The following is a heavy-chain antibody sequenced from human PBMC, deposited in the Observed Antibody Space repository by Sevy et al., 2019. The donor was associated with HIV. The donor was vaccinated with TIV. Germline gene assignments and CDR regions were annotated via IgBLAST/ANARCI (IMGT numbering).Heavy chain of an antibody. CDR1: GYTFTSYR. J-gene: IGHJ4*02. D-gene: IGHD2-15*01. CDR2: ISAHNGDT. Sequence: ASVKVSCKTSGYTFTSYRITWVRQAPGQGLEWMGWISAHNGDTNYAQKLQGRVTMISETSTSTAYMVLRSLRSDDTAIYYSARAYCSGGSCYSLAYWGQGTLVTVSS. CDR3: ARAYCSGGSCYSLAY. V-gene: IGHV1-18*01.